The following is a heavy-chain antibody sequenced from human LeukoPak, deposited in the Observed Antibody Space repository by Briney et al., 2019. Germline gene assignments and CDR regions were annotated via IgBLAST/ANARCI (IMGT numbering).Heavy chain of an antibody. CDR1: GFNVSSNY. CDR2: IYSGGST. Sequence: ESGGSLRLSCAASGFNVSSNYMSWVRQAPGKGLEWVSVIYSGGSTYYADSVKGRFTISRDNSKNTLYLQMNSLRAEDTAVYYCAGPILTAPYFYFDYWGQGTLVTVSS. CDR3: AGPILTAPYFYFDY. V-gene: IGHV3-66*04. D-gene: IGHD2-15*01. J-gene: IGHJ4*02.